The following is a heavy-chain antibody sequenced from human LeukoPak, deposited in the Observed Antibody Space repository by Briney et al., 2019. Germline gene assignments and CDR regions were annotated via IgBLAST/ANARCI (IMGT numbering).Heavy chain of an antibody. Sequence: GASVKVSCKASGYTFTSYYMHWVRQAPGQGFEWMGIINPSCGSTSYAQKFQGRVTMTRDTSTSTVYMELSSLRSDDTAVYYCASGYYDFWSGYFYWGQGTLVTVSS. CDR1: GYTFTSYY. CDR3: ASGYYDFWSGYFY. V-gene: IGHV1-46*03. CDR2: INPSCGST. J-gene: IGHJ4*02. D-gene: IGHD3-3*01.